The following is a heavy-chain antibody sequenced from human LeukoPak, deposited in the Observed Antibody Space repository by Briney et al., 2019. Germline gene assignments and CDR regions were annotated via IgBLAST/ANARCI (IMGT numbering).Heavy chain of an antibody. CDR1: GGSISSGGYY. J-gene: IGHJ5*02. Sequence: SETLSLTCTVSGGSISSGGYYWSWIRQHPGKGPEWIGYIYYSGSTYYNPSLKSRVTISVDTSKNQFSLKLSSVTAADTAVYYCARDHYDSSGYPLWFDPWGQGTLVTVSS. CDR3: ARDHYDSSGYPLWFDP. D-gene: IGHD3-22*01. CDR2: IYYSGST. V-gene: IGHV4-31*03.